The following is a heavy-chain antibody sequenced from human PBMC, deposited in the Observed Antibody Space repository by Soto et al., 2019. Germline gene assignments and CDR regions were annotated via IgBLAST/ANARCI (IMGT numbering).Heavy chain of an antibody. CDR2: IIPIFGTA. J-gene: IGHJ6*04. V-gene: IGHV1-69*13. D-gene: IGHD6-6*01. CDR3: ARDLKRYSSSPIGRLDKNYYYYYGMDV. CDR1: GGTFSSYA. Sequence: WASVKVSCKSSGGTFSSYAISWVRQAPGQGLEWMGGIIPIFGTANYAQKFQGRVTITADESTSTAYMELSSLRSEDTAVYYCARDLKRYSSSPIGRLDKNYYYYYGMDVWGKGTTVTVSS.